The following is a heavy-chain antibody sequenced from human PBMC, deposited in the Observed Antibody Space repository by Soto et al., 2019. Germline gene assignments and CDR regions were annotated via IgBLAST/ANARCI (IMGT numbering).Heavy chain of an antibody. CDR2: ISYDGRNT. D-gene: IGHD2-21*01. J-gene: IGHJ1*01. CDR3: ASGRGYCDGNTCSYFDYFHL. Sequence: GGSLRLSCAVSGITFNSYGMNWVRLAPGKGLEWVTVISYDGRNTFYAESVKGRFTVSRDNSKNTVYLQMNSLTPEDTAVYYCASGRGYCDGNTCSYFDYFHLWGQGALVTVSS. V-gene: IGHV3-30*03. CDR1: GITFNSYG.